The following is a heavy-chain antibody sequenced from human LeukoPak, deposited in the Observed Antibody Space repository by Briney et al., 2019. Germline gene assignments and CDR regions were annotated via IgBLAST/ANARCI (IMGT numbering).Heavy chain of an antibody. D-gene: IGHD1-26*01. CDR1: GYSFTSYW. CDR3: ASLSGSYPDHDAFDI. V-gene: IGHV5-51*01. CDR2: IYPGDSDT. Sequence: PGESLKISCKGSGYSFTSYWIGWVRQMPGKGLEWMGIIYPGDSDTRYSPSFQGQVTTSADKSISTAYLQWSSLKASDTAMYYCASLSGSYPDHDAFDIWGQGTMVTVSS. J-gene: IGHJ3*02.